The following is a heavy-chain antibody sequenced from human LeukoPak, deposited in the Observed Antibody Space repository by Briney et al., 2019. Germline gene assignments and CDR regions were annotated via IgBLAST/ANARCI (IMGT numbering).Heavy chain of an antibody. CDR3: ARDRELAARPYYYYYYTDV. CDR2: IYTSGST. Sequence: SQTLSLTCTVSGGSISSGSYYWSWTRQPAGKGLEWIGRIYTSGSTNYNPSLKSRVTISVDTSKNQFSLKLSSVTAADTAVYYCARDRELAARPYYYYYYTDVWGKGTTVTVSS. V-gene: IGHV4-61*02. J-gene: IGHJ6*03. D-gene: IGHD6-6*01. CDR1: GGSISSGSYY.